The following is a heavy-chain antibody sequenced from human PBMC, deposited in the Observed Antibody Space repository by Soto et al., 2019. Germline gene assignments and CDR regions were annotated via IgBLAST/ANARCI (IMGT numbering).Heavy chain of an antibody. V-gene: IGHV3-7*01. CDR3: AKDIALVRGVIIDMDV. Sequence: PWGSLRLSCAASGFTFSNYWMSWVRQAPWKGLEWVANIKQDGSQKYYRDSVKGRFTISRDNSKNTVYLQMNSLRAEDTAVYYCAKDIALVRGVIIDMDVWGQGTTVTVSS. D-gene: IGHD3-10*01. J-gene: IGHJ6*02. CDR2: IKQDGSQK. CDR1: GFTFSNYW.